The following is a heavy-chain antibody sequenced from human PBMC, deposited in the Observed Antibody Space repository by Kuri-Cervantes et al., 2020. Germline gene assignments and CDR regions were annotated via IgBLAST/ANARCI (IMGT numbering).Heavy chain of an antibody. CDR1: GWSFSDYF. CDR2: INHRGRT. CDR3: ARVVGYSSSWTFDYYYYMDV. V-gene: IGHV4-34*01. D-gene: IGHD6-13*01. Sequence: SETLSLTCAVFGWSFSDYFWTWIRQTPGMGLEWIGEINHRGRTNYNPSLKSRVTISVDTSKNQFSLKVTSVTAADTAVYYCARVVGYSSSWTFDYYYYMDVWGKGTTVTVSS. J-gene: IGHJ6*03.